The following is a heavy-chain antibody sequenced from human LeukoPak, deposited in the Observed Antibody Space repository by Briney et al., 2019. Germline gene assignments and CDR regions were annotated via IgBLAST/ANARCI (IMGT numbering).Heavy chain of an antibody. CDR3: ARINYYDSSGYYSVGWFDP. J-gene: IGHJ5*02. CDR2: IYWDDDK. CDR1: GFSLSTSGVG. Sequence: SGPTLVKPTQTLTLTCTFSGFSLSTSGVGVGWIRQPPGKALEWLALIYWDDDKRYSPSLKSRLTITKDTSKNQVVLTMTNMDPVDTATYYCARINYYDSSGYYSVGWFDPWGQGTLVTVSS. D-gene: IGHD3-22*01. V-gene: IGHV2-5*02.